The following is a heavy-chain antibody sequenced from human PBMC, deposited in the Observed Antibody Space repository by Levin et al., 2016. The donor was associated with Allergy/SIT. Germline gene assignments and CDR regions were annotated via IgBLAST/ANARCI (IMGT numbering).Heavy chain of an antibody. V-gene: IGHV1-3*01. CDR2: INAGNGNT. CDR1: GYTFTSYA. Sequence: ASVKVSCKASGYTFTSYAMHWVRQAPGQRLEWMGWINAGNGNTKYSQKFQGRVTITRDTSASTAYMELSSLRSEDTAVYYCAREDRVGYGSGRVEPGMDVWGQGTTVTVSS. CDR3: AREDRVGYGSGRVEPGMDV. J-gene: IGHJ6*02. D-gene: IGHD3-10*01.